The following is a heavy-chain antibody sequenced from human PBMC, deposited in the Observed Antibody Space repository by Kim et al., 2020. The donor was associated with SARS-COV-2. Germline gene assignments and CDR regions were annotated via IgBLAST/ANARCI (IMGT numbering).Heavy chain of an antibody. Sequence: GGSLRLSCAASGFSFNNYGMHWVRQAPGKGLEWVAFITYEGSKKQYLDSLKGRFTVSRDYSKNTLYLQMNSLTAEDTAVNYGAKQGYLFELNTYYG. V-gene: IGHV3-30*18. CDR3: AKQGYLFELNTYYG. CDR2: ITYEGSKK. CDR1: GFSFNNYG. D-gene: IGHD1-26*01. J-gene: IGHJ6*01.